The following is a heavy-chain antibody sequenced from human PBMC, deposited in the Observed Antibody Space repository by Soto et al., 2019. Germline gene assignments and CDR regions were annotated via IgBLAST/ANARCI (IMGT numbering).Heavy chain of an antibody. Sequence: GESLKISWKASGYSFTNNWIGWVRQMPGEGLEWMGIIYPGDSDTTYSPSFQGQVTVSADKSISTAYLQWSTLKASDTAIYYCARSRLGNSKTFDYWGQGTVVTVSS. D-gene: IGHD3-16*01. J-gene: IGHJ4*02. V-gene: IGHV5-51*01. CDR1: GYSFTNNW. CDR2: IYPGDSDT. CDR3: ARSRLGNSKTFDY.